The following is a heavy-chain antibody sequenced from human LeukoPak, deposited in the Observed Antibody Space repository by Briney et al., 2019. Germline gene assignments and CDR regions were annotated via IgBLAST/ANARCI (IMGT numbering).Heavy chain of an antibody. CDR2: IYYNGIT. V-gene: IGHV4-39*01. CDR3: ARQPTVKRGAVASNFDY. J-gene: IGHJ4*02. D-gene: IGHD6-19*01. CDR1: GGLITTSIHY. Sequence: SETLSLTCSVSGGLITTSIHYWAWIRQPPGKGLEGIASIYYNGITYDNASLESRVTMSVDTSTNQFSLRLRSVSAADTSVYYCARQPTVKRGAVASNFDYWGQGTLVTVSS.